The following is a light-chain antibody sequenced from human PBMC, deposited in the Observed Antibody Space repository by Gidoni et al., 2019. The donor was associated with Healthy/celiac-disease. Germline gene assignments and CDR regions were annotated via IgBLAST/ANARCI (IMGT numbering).Light chain of an antibody. J-gene: IGKJ4*01. CDR2: LGS. V-gene: IGKV2-28*01. CDR1: QSLLHSNGYNY. Sequence: IVITQSPLSLPVTPGEPASIPCRSSQSLLHSNGYNYLDWYLQKPGQSPQLLIYLGSNRASGVPDRFSGSGSGTDFTLKISRVEAEDVGVYYCMQARQTPQGFGGGTKVEIK. CDR3: MQARQTPQG.